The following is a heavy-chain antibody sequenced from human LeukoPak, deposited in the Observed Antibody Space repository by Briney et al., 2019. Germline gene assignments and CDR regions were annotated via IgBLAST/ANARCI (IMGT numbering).Heavy chain of an antibody. J-gene: IGHJ4*02. Sequence: PGGFLRLSCVASGFTFSSFPMSWVRQAPGKGLEWVSGITESGGGTYYADSVKGRFTISRDNSKNTLYLQMNSLRAEDTAVYYCAKDQEREVVTATGSFDYWGQGTLVTVSS. D-gene: IGHD2-21*02. V-gene: IGHV3-23*01. CDR1: GFTFSSFP. CDR3: AKDQEREVVTATGSFDY. CDR2: ITESGGGT.